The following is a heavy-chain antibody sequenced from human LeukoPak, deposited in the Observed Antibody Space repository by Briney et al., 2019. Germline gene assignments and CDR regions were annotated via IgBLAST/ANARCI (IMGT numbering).Heavy chain of an antibody. CDR1: GESFTGYY. V-gene: IGHV4-34*01. CDR3: ASFRSSRHYYNMDV. CDR2: INHSGSA. Sequence: SETLSLTCAVYGESFTGYYWSWIRQPPGKGLEWVGEINHSGSANYKPSLKSRVTISVDTSKNQFSLKVYSVTAADTAVYYCASFRSSRHYYNMDVWGKGTTVTVSS. J-gene: IGHJ6*03. D-gene: IGHD1-26*01.